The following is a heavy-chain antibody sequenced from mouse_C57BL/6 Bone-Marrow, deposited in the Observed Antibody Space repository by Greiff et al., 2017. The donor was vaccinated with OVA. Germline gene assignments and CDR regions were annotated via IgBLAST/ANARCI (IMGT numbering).Heavy chain of an antibody. V-gene: IGHV1-75*01. D-gene: IGHD2-13*01. CDR2: IFPGSGST. J-gene: IGHJ1*03. CDR1: GYTFTDYY. Sequence: VQLQQSGPELVKPGSSVKISCKASGYTFTDYYINWVKQRPGQGLEWIGWIFPGSGSTYYNEKFKGKATFTVDKSSSTAYMLLSSLTSEDSAVYFYARGGLLPCSLDDWGTGTTVTVSS. CDR3: ARGGLLPCSLDD.